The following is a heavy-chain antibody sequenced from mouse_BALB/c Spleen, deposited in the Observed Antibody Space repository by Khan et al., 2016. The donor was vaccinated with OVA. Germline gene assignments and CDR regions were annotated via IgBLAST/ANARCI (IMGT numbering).Heavy chain of an antibody. CDR2: INTETGEP. D-gene: IGHD1-1*01. CDR3: AGDYYGSRGDAMDY. J-gene: IGHJ4*01. Sequence: QIQLVQSGPELKKPGETVKISCKASGYTFTDYSMHWVKQAPGKGLKWMGWINTETGEPTYADDFKGRFAFSLETSASTAYLQINNLKNDDTATYFCAGDYYGSRGDAMDYWGQGTSVTVSS. CDR1: GYTFTDYS. V-gene: IGHV9-2-1*01.